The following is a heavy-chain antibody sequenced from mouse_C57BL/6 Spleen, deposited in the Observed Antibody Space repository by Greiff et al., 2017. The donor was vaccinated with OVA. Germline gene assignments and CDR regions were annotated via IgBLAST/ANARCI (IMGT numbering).Heavy chain of an antibody. CDR1: GYTFTSYW. CDR3: ARTSVVATDWYFDV. CDR2: IHPNSGST. J-gene: IGHJ1*03. Sequence: QVQLQQPGAELVKPGASVKLSCKASGYTFTSYWMHWVKQRPGQGLEWIGMIHPNSGSTNYNEKFKSKATLTVDKSSSTAYMQLSSLTSEDSAVYYGARTSVVATDWYFDVWGTGTTVTVSS. D-gene: IGHD1-1*01. V-gene: IGHV1-64*01.